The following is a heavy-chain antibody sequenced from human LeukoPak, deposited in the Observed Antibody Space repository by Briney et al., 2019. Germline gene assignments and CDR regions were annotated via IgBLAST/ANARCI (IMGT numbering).Heavy chain of an antibody. D-gene: IGHD1-1*01. V-gene: IGHV1-8*01. CDR2: MNPNSGNT. CDR1: GYTFTSYD. CDR3: ARELRLRGYYYYGMDV. Sequence: ASVKVFCKASGYTFTSYDINWVRQATGQGLEWMGWMNPNSGNTGYAQKFQGRVTMTRNTSISTAYMELSSLRSEDTAVYYCARELRLRGYYYYGMDVWGQGTTVTVSS. J-gene: IGHJ6*02.